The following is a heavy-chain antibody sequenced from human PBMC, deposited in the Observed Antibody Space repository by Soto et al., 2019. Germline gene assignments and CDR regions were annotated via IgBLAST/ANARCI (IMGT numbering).Heavy chain of an antibody. CDR3: TTVASTHFDS. D-gene: IGHD4-17*01. Sequence: QLQESGPGLLKPSETLSLACSVSGGSISSPSYNWGWVRQPPGKGPEWIGTIFYDGRTHYKPSLRSRLAISVDTSKSQVSLNLTSVTAADPAVYYCTTVASTHFDSWGQGAQVTVSS. J-gene: IGHJ4*02. CDR2: IFYDGRT. CDR1: GGSISSPSYN. V-gene: IGHV4-39*01.